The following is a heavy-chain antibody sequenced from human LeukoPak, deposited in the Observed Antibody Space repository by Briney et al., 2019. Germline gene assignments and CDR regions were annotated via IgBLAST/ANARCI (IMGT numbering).Heavy chain of an antibody. D-gene: IGHD6-25*01. CDR1: GFTFSTYG. Sequence: GGSPRLSCVASGFTFSTYGMHWVRQAPGKGLEWVAVIWYDGSNKYYGDSVKGRFTISRDNSKNTLYLQMNSLRAEDTAVYYCARDSGHAFDIWGQGTMVTVSS. CDR3: ARDSGHAFDI. CDR2: IWYDGSNK. V-gene: IGHV3-33*01. J-gene: IGHJ3*02.